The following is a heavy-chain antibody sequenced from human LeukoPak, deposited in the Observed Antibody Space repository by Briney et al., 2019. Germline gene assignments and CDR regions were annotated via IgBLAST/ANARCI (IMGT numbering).Heavy chain of an antibody. V-gene: IGHV3-30*04. CDR2: IRYDGSNK. J-gene: IGHJ5*02. CDR1: GFTFSSYA. CDR3: ARGQENDL. Sequence: GRSLRLSCAASGFTFSSYAMHWVRQAPGKGLEWVAFIRYDGSNKYYADSVRGRFTISRDNSRNTLYLQMDSLRSEDTAVYYCARGQENDLWGQGTLVTVSS.